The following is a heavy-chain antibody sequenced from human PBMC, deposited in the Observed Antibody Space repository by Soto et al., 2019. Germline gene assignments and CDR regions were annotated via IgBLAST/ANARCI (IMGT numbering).Heavy chain of an antibody. V-gene: IGHV3-23*01. D-gene: IGHD3-22*01. CDR3: AKGYYYDSSGYPPWGLFDY. CDR2: ISGSGGST. Sequence: GGSLRLSCAASGFTFSSYAMSWVRQAPGKGLEWVSAISGSGGSTYYADSVKGRFTISRDNSKNTLYLQMNSLRAEDTAVYYCAKGYYYDSSGYPPWGLFDYWGQGTLVTVSS. J-gene: IGHJ4*02. CDR1: GFTFSSYA.